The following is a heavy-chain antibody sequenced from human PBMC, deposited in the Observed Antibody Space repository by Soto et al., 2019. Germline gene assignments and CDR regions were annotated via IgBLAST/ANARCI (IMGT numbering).Heavy chain of an antibody. D-gene: IGHD6-19*01. CDR1: GGTFSNYA. CDR2: IVPIFGTT. V-gene: IGHV1-69*12. Sequence: QVQLVQSGAEVKKPGSSVKVSCKVSGGTFSNYAIDWVRLAPGHGLEWMGGIVPIFGTTYYTQKFQGRATIIADDPTTTAYLEISCLRSEDTAIYYCARVEAVAGLYNYHGLDVWGQGTAVTVSS. CDR3: ARVEAVAGLYNYHGLDV. J-gene: IGHJ6*02.